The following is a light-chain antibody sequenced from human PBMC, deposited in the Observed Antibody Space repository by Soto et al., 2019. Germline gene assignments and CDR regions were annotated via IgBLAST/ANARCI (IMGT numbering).Light chain of an antibody. CDR1: QSVSYN. V-gene: IGKV3-15*01. J-gene: IGKJ4*01. Sequence: EIVMTQSPATLSVSPGERATLSCRASQSVSYNLAWYQQKPGQGPRLLIYGAFTRATGIPARFSGSGSGTEFTLTISSLQSEDFAVYYCQQYKNFPPLTFGGGTKVEIK. CDR3: QQYKNFPPLT. CDR2: GAF.